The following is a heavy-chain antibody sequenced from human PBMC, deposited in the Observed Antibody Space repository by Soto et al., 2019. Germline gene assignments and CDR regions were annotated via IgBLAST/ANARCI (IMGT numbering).Heavy chain of an antibody. D-gene: IGHD3-22*01. CDR1: GFTFSSYA. V-gene: IGHV3-23*01. J-gene: IGHJ3*02. CDR3: AKDLRTMIVVPFGAFDI. Sequence: SLRLSCAASGFTFSSYAMSWVRQAPGKGLEWVSAISGSGGSTYYADSVKGRFTFSRDNSKNTLYLQMNSLRAEDTAVYYCAKDLRTMIVVPFGAFDIWGQGTMVTVSS. CDR2: ISGSGGST.